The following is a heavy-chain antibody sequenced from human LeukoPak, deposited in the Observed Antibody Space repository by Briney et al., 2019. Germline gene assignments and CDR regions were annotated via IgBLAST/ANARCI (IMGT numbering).Heavy chain of an antibody. V-gene: IGHV4-59*11. CDR3: ARLSGKWT. CDR2: INDSGST. CDR1: GGSISTHY. Sequence: SETLSLICSVSGGSISTHYWSWIRQPPGKRLEWIGYINDSGSTNYNPSLKSRVTISVGTSKNQFSLKLSSVTAADTAVYYCARLSGKWTWGQGTLVTVSS. D-gene: IGHD1-26*01. J-gene: IGHJ5*02.